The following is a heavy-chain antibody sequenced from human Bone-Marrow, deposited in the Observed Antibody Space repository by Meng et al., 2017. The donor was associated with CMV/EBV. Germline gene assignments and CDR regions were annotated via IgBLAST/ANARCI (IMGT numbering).Heavy chain of an antibody. CDR3: PRELGYGGNPDY. Sequence: ASVKVSCKASNYTFTSFGISWVRQAPGQGLEWMGWISPYDGDRNYAPRLQGRVTMATDTSTRTAYMDLRSLRSEDTAVYYCPRELGYGGNPDYWGQGTLVTVSS. CDR1: NYTFTSFG. V-gene: IGHV1-18*01. CDR2: ISPYDGDR. D-gene: IGHD4/OR15-4a*01. J-gene: IGHJ4*02.